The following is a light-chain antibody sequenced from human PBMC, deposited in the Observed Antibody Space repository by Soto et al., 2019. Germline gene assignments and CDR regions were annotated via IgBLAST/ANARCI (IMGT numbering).Light chain of an antibody. V-gene: IGKV1-12*01. J-gene: IGKJ4*01. Sequence: DIPMTQSPSSVSASVGDRVTITCRASQAISTWLAWYQQKPGKAPKLLIYAASSLQSGVPSRFSGSGSGTDFTLTISSLQSEDFGVYYRQQYNNWPRSTFGGGTKVEIK. CDR1: QAISTW. CDR2: AAS. CDR3: QQYNNWPRST.